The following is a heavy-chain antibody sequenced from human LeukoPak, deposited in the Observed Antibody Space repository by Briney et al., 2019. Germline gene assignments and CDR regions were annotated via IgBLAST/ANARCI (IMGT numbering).Heavy chain of an antibody. J-gene: IGHJ6*03. CDR2: ISSSGSAI. D-gene: IGHD2-2*01. V-gene: IGHV3-11*04. CDR3: ARDLPADSYYYYYYMDV. CDR1: GFTFSDYY. Sequence: GGSLRLSCAASGFTFSDYYMSWIRQAPRKGLEWVSYISSSGSAIYYADSVKGRFTISRDNAKNSLYLQMNSLRAEDTAVYYCARDLPADSYYYYYYMDVWGKGTTVTVSS.